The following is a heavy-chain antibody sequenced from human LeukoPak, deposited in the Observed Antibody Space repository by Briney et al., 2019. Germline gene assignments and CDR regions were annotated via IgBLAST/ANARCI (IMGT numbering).Heavy chain of an antibody. CDR2: IYSGGNT. CDR3: ARDFALITVFGVALYGMDV. V-gene: IGHV3-53*01. Sequence: GGSLRLSCAASAFTVSSNYMSWVRQAPGKGLEWASVIYSGGNTYYADSVKGRFTISRDNSKNTLYLQMNSLRAEDTAVYYCARDFALITVFGVALYGMDVWGQGTTVTVSS. CDR1: AFTVSSNY. J-gene: IGHJ6*02. D-gene: IGHD3-3*01.